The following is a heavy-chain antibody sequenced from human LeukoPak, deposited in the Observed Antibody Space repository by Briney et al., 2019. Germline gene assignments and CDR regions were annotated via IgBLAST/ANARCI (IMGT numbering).Heavy chain of an antibody. V-gene: IGHV3-7*01. CDR1: GLTFSSSW. CDR3: AREEGYCSGGSCYLDY. Sequence: GGSLRLSCAVSGLTFSSSWMDWVRQAPGKGLEWVASINPDGNKKYSADSVKGRFTISRDNSKNTLYLQMNSLRAEDTAVYYCAREEGYCSGGSCYLDYWGRGTLVTVSS. D-gene: IGHD2-15*01. J-gene: IGHJ4*02. CDR2: INPDGNKK.